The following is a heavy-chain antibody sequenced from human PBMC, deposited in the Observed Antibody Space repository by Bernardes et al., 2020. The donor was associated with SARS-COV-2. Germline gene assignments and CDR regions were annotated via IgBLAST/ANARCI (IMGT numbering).Heavy chain of an antibody. CDR3: ARGVVADLAY. V-gene: IGHV4-39*01. J-gene: IGHJ4*02. CDR2: IYYSGST. Sequence: SETLSLTCAVSGGSISSSNYYWGWIRQPPGKGLEWIGTIYYSGSTYYKPSLKSRVTMSVDTSKNQFSLKLSSVTAADTAVYYCARGVVADLAYWGQGTLVTVSS. D-gene: IGHD2-15*01. CDR1: GGSISSSNYY.